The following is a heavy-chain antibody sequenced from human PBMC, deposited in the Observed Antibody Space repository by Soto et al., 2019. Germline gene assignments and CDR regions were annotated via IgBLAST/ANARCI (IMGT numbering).Heavy chain of an antibody. CDR2: IYYSGST. D-gene: IGHD2-2*01. Sequence: PSETLSLTCTVSGGSISSYYWSWIRQPPGKGLEWIGYIYYSGSTNYNPSLKSRVTISVDTSKNQFSLKLSSVTAADTAVYYCARSGVVPAWYNWFDPWGQGTLVTVSS. J-gene: IGHJ5*02. V-gene: IGHV4-59*01. CDR3: ARSGVVPAWYNWFDP. CDR1: GGSISSYY.